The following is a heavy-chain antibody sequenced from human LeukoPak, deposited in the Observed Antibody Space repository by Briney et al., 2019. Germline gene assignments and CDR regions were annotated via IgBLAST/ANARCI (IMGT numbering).Heavy chain of an antibody. J-gene: IGHJ4*02. CDR2: ISSSGSTI. D-gene: IGHD3-10*01. CDR3: ARDRRGAYGSGSYFDY. CDR1: GFTFSSYE. V-gene: IGHV3-48*03. Sequence: QAGGSLRLSCAASGFTFSSYEMNWVRQAPGKGLEWVSYISSSGSTIYYADSVKGRFTISRDNSKNTLYLQMNSLRAEDTAVYYCARDRRGAYGSGSYFDYWGQGTLVTVSS.